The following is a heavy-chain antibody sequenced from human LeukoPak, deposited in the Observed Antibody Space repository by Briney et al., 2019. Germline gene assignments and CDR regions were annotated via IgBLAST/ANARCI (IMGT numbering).Heavy chain of an antibody. CDR2: ISGSGGST. Sequence: GGSLRLSCAASGFTFSSYAMSWVRQAPGKGLEWVSAISGSGGSTYYADSVKGRFTISRDNSKNTLYLQMNSLRAEDTAVYYCAKRGHNTGDYVIDWYFDLWGRGTLVTVSS. D-gene: IGHD4-17*01. J-gene: IGHJ2*01. V-gene: IGHV3-23*01. CDR1: GFTFSSYA. CDR3: AKRGHNTGDYVIDWYFDL.